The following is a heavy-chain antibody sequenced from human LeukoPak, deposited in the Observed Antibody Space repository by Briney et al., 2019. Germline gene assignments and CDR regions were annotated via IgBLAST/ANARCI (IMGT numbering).Heavy chain of an antibody. CDR3: ARDVGPADY. Sequence: GGSLRLSCAASGVILSSYWMSWVRQTPGKGLEWVANIKQDGSEKYYVDSVKGRFTISRDNAKNSLYLQMNSLRAEDTAVYYCARDVGPADYWGQGTLVTVSS. CDR1: GVILSSYW. CDR2: IKQDGSEK. V-gene: IGHV3-7*01. J-gene: IGHJ4*02.